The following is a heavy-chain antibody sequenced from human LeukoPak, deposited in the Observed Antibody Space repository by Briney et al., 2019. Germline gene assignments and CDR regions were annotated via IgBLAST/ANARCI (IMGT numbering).Heavy chain of an antibody. CDR1: GDSTSNFY. J-gene: IGHJ4*02. CDR2: IYYSGST. CDR3: ARISRRYVDY. V-gene: IGHV4-59*06. D-gene: IGHD2/OR15-2a*01. Sequence: PSETLSLTCTVSGDSTSNFYWNWIRQSPGKGLEWIGYIYYSGSTYYNPSLKSRVTISVDTSKNQFSLKLSSVTAADTAVYYCARISRRYVDYWGQGTLVTVSS.